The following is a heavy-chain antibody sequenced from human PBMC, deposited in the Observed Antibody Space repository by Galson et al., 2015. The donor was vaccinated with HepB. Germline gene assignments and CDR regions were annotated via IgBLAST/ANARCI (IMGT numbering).Heavy chain of an antibody. CDR3: ARVSKGFGYCTTTTCNAFNS. CDR1: GDSVSSDTAA. Sequence: CAISGDSVSSDTAAWNWIRQSPSRGLEWLGRTFYRSKWYNEYAVSVKSRITISPDTPKNQLSLQPNSVTPGDTAVYYCARVSKGFGYCTTTTCNAFNSWGQGTLVTVSS. CDR2: TFYRSKWYN. J-gene: IGHJ4*02. V-gene: IGHV6-1*01. D-gene: IGHD2-8*01.